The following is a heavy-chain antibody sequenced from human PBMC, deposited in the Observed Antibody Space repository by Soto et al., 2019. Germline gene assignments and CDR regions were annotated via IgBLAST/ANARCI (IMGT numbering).Heavy chain of an antibody. CDR3: AAVKVATRPTDFDY. D-gene: IGHD5-12*01. CDR1: GFTFTSSA. J-gene: IGHJ4*02. CDR2: IVVGSGNT. V-gene: IGHV1-58*02. Sequence: SVKVSCKASGFTFTSSAMQWVRQARGQRLEWIGWIVVGSGNTNYAQKFQERVTITRDMSASTAYMELSSLRSEDTAVYYCAAVKVATRPTDFDYWGQGTLVTVSS.